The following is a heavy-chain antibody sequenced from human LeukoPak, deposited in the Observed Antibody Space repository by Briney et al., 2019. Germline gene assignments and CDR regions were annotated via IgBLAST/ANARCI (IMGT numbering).Heavy chain of an antibody. V-gene: IGHV3-30*18. D-gene: IGHD3-10*01. CDR3: AKGGGTNFGY. J-gene: IGHJ4*02. Sequence: PGGSLRLSCAASGFTFSSYGMHWVRQAPGKGLEWVAVISYDGSNKYYADSVKGRFTISRDNSKNTLYLQMNSLRAEDTAVYYCAKGGGTNFGYWGQGTLVTVSS. CDR1: GFTFSSYG. CDR2: ISYDGSNK.